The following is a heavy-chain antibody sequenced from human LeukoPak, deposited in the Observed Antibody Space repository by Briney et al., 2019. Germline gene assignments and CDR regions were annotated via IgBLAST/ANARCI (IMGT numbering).Heavy chain of an antibody. J-gene: IGHJ4*02. D-gene: IGHD2-2*01. Sequence: GGSPRLSCAASGFTFSSYAMHWVRQSPGKGLEYVSAISSNGGSTYYANSVKGRFTISRDNSKNTLYLQMGSLRAEDMAVYYCARGDCSSTSCPAAYFDYWGQGTLVTVSS. CDR2: ISSNGGST. V-gene: IGHV3-64*01. CDR3: ARGDCSSTSCPAAYFDY. CDR1: GFTFSSYA.